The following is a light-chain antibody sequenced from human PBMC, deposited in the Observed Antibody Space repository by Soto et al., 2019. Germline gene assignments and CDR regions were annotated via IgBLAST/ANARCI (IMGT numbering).Light chain of an antibody. CDR3: SSYTSSRAYV. CDR1: SSDVGGYNY. Sequence: QSALTQPASVSGSPGQSITISCTGTSSDVGGYNYVSWYQQQSGKAPKLMTHEVSNRPSGVSNRFSGSKSGNTASLTISGLQAEDEADYYCSSYTSSRAYVFGIGTKATVL. CDR2: EVS. J-gene: IGLJ1*01. V-gene: IGLV2-14*01.